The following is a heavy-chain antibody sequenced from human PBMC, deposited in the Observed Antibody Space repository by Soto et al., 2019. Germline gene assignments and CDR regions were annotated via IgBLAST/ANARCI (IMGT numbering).Heavy chain of an antibody. D-gene: IGHD2-15*01. CDR3: ARGRGGRQCYFDY. CDR1: GFTFSSYA. Sequence: GGSLRLSCAAPGFTFSSYAMHWVRQAPGKGLEWVAVISYDGSNKYYADSVKGRFTISRDNSKNTLYLQMNSLRAEDTAVYYCARGRGGRQCYFDYWGQGTLVTVSS. V-gene: IGHV3-30-3*01. J-gene: IGHJ4*02. CDR2: ISYDGSNK.